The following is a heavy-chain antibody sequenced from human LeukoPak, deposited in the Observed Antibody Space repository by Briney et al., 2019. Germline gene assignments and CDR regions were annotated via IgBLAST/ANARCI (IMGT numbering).Heavy chain of an antibody. D-gene: IGHD6-6*01. J-gene: IGHJ6*02. CDR2: IIPIFGTA. CDR1: GGTFSNYA. CDR3: ARLDEYSSSSRYYGMDV. V-gene: IGHV1-69*13. Sequence: SVKVSCKASGGTFSNYAISCVRQAPGQGLEWMGGIIPIFGTANYAQKFQGRVTITADESTSTAYMELSSLRSEDTAVYYCARLDEYSSSSRYYGMDVWGQGTTVTVSS.